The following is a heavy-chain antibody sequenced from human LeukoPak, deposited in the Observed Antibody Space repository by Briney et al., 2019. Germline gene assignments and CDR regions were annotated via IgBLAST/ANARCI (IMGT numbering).Heavy chain of an antibody. J-gene: IGHJ4*02. V-gene: IGHV3-64*01. CDR1: GFTFSSYA. Sequence: GGSLRLSCAASGFTFSSYAMHWVRQAPGKGLEYVSAISSNGGSTYYANSVKGRFTISRGNSKNTLYLQMGSLRAEDMAVYYCARSLDTAMENWGQGTLVTVSS. CDR3: ARSLDTAMEN. D-gene: IGHD5-18*01. CDR2: ISSNGGST.